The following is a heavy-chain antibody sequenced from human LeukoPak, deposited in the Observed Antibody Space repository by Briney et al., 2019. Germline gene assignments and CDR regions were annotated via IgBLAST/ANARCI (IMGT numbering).Heavy chain of an antibody. J-gene: IGHJ4*02. D-gene: IGHD1-26*01. CDR2: VGSGGTR. CDR1: GFNFNIYT. V-gene: IGHV3-23*01. CDR3: AKMRGMPREAYHFAR. Sequence: GGSLRLSCAASGFNFNIYTMSWVRQAQGKGLEWISAVGSGGTRYYADSVKGRFTISRDNSANTVSLQMDGLRADDTAMYYCAKMRGMPREAYHFARWGQGTLVAVSS.